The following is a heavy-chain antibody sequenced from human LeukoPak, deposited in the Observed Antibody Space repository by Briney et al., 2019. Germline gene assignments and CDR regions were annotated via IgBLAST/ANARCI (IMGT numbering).Heavy chain of an antibody. CDR3: ARQGILWFGVYWFDP. V-gene: IGHV4-39*01. D-gene: IGHD3-10*01. J-gene: IGHJ5*02. Sequence: SETLSLTCTVSGGSISTSSYYWSWIRQPPGKGLEWIGEINHSGSTNYNPSLKSRVTISVDTSKNQFSLKLSSVTAADTAVYYCARQGILWFGVYWFDPWGQGTLVTVSS. CDR2: INHSGST. CDR1: GGSISTSSYY.